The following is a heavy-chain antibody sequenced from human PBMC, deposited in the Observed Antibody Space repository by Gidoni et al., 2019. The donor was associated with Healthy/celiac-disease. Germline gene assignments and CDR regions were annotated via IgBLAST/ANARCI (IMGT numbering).Heavy chain of an antibody. CDR3: ARGPGIAAAGTVPLDY. D-gene: IGHD6-13*01. CDR2: IYGGGST. CDR1: GFTVSSNY. Sequence: VQRLESGGGLTQPGGPRRLPCAALGFTVSSNYMSWVRQAPGKGLEWVSVIYGGGSTYYADSVKGRFTISRDNSKNTLYLQMNSLRAEDTAVYYCARGPGIAAAGTVPLDYWGQGTLVTVSS. V-gene: IGHV3-53*01. J-gene: IGHJ4*02.